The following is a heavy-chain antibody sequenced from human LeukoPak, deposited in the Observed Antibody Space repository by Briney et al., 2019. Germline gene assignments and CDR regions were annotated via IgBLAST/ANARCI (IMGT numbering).Heavy chain of an antibody. D-gene: IGHD3-16*01. CDR1: GDSISSGHW. CDR2: IYHSGST. Sequence: SGTLSLTCAVSGDSISSGHWWTWIRQPPGKGLEWIGEIYHSGSTNYNPSLKSRVTISVDNSKNQFSLNLSSVTAADTAVYYCARGGTGNFDPWGQGTLVTVSS. J-gene: IGHJ5*02. CDR3: ARGGTGNFDP. V-gene: IGHV4-4*02.